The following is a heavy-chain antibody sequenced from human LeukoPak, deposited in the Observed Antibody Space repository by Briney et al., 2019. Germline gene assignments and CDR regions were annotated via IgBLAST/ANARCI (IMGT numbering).Heavy chain of an antibody. CDR1: GFTFSSYS. V-gene: IGHV3-21*01. CDR3: ARDGQGSSQLYYYYYMDV. Sequence: GGSLRLSCAASGFTFSSYSMNWVRQAPGKGLEWVSSISSSSSYIYYADSVKGRFTISRDNAKNSLYLQMNSLRAEDTAVYYCARDGQGSSQLYYYYYMDVWGKGTTVTVSS. J-gene: IGHJ6*03. CDR2: ISSSSSYI. D-gene: IGHD6-13*01.